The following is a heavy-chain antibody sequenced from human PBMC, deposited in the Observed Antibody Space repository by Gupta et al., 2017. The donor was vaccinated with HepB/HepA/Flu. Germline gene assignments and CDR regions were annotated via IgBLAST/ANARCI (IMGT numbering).Heavy chain of an antibody. Sequence: QGQLQQWGAGLLKPSGTLSLTRAVSGGSFSGHYWTWIRQPPGKGLEWIGENNQSGKTNYNPSLRSRVIISVDKSKTQFSLKVNSVTAADTALYYCARGRLSGSFWSSTYYGMDVWGQGTTVTVSS. D-gene: IGHD1-26*01. CDR3: ARGRLSGSFWSSTYYGMDV. CDR2: NNQSGKT. J-gene: IGHJ6*02. V-gene: IGHV4-34*01. CDR1: GGSFSGHY.